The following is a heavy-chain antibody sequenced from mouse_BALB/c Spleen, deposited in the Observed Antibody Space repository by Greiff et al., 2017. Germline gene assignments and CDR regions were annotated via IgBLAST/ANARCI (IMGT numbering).Heavy chain of an antibody. CDR1: GYTFTSYW. J-gene: IGHJ3*01. V-gene: IGHV1-69*02. Sequence: QVQLQQPGAELVKPGAPVKLSCKASGYTFTSYWMNWVKQRPGRGLEWIGRIDPSDSETHYNQKFKDKATLTVDKSSSTAYIQLSSLTSEDSAVYYCARTFYDGYSFAYWGQGTLVTVSA. D-gene: IGHD2-3*01. CDR3: ARTFYDGYSFAY. CDR2: IDPSDSET.